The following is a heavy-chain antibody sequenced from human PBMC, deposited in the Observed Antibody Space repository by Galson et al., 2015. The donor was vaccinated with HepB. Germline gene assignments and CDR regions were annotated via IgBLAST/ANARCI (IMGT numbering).Heavy chain of an antibody. D-gene: IGHD3-10*01. CDR2: IKEDGSEA. J-gene: IGHJ5*02. Sequence: SLRLSCAGSGFTFNNYWMNWVRQAPGKGLEWLAIIKEDGSEAGYVESVRGRFTISKEIAKTSVHLQMSTLRDEDTAVYYCALGVGWTIDHWGQGTLVSVSS. V-gene: IGHV3-7*01. CDR3: ALGVGWTIDH. CDR1: GFTFNNYW.